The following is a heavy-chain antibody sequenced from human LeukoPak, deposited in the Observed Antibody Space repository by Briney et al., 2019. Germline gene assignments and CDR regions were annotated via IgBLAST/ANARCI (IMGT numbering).Heavy chain of an antibody. J-gene: IGHJ4*02. Sequence: SETLSLTCTVSGGSISSYYWSWIRQPPGKGLEWIGYIYYSGSTNYNPSLKSRVTISVDTSKNQFSLKLSSVTAADTAVYYCARDLGGPFDYWGQGTLDTISS. CDR2: IYYSGST. CDR3: ARDLGGPFDY. V-gene: IGHV4-59*12. CDR1: GGSISSYY.